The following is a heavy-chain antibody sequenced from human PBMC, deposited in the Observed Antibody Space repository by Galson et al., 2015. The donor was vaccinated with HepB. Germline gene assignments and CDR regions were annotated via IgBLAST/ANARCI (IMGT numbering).Heavy chain of an antibody. D-gene: IGHD3-22*01. V-gene: IGHV3-33*06. CDR3: AKDYYDSSGYDKYYYYGMDV. J-gene: IGHJ6*02. CDR2: IWYDGSNK. Sequence: SLRLSCAASGFTFSSYSMNWVRQAPGKGLEWVAVIWYDGSNKYYADSVKGRFTISRDNSKNTLYLQMNSLRAEDTAVYYCAKDYYDSSGYDKYYYYGMDVWGQGTTVTVSS. CDR1: GFTFSSYS.